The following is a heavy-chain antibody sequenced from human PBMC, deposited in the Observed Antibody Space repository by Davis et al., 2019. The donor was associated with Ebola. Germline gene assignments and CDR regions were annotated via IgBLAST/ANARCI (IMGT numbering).Heavy chain of an antibody. CDR1: GFTFNTYA. CDR2: LSAGGEST. D-gene: IGHD2-15*01. CDR3: ARDRYEWDSIVVVAPVDI. J-gene: IGHJ3*02. V-gene: IGHV3-23*01. Sequence: GESLKISCVASGFTFNTYAMTWVRQAPGKGLEWVSGLSAGGESTYYADSVKGRFTVSRDNAKNSLYLQMNSLSAEDTALYYCARDRYEWDSIVVVAPVDIWGQGTMVTVSS.